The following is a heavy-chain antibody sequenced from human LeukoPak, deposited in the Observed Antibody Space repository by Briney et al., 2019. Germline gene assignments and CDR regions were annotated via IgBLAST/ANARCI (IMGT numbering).Heavy chain of an antibody. V-gene: IGHV3-23*01. J-gene: IGHJ4*02. CDR1: GFLFSSFE. D-gene: IGHD2-2*01. CDR2: IIGGAGST. CDR3: AHGAMYQLDY. Sequence: GGSLRLSCAASGFLFSSFEVNWVRQAPGKGLEWVSGIIGGAGSTYYADSVKGRFTISGDNSKNTLFLQMNSLRAEDTAVYYCAHGAMYQLDYWGRGTLVIVSS.